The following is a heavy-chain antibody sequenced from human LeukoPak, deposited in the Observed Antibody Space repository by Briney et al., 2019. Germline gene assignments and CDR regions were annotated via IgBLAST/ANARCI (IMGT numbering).Heavy chain of an antibody. V-gene: IGHV1-46*01. CDR1: GYTFTSYY. J-gene: IGHJ6*02. Sequence: GASVKVSCKASGYTFTSYYMHWVRQAPGQGLEWMGIINPSGDSTSYEQRFQGRLTMTRDTSTNTVYMELSSLRSEDTAVYYCARGGVRPGYSGYEDPDYYYYGMDVWGQGTTVTVSS. D-gene: IGHD5-12*01. CDR3: ARGGVRPGYSGYEDPDYYYYGMDV. CDR2: INPSGDST.